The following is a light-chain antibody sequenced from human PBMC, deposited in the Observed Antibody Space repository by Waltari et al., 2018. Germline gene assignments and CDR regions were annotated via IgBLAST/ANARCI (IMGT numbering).Light chain of an antibody. CDR1: SSDIGGYNY. J-gene: IGLJ2*01. Sequence: QAALTQPPSVSGSPGQSVTISCTGTSSDIGGYNYVSWYQQHTGKAPKLMIYEVTKRPCGVSRRFSGSKSGNTASLTISGLQADDAADYYCSSYAGSNTGVFGGGTRLTVL. CDR2: EVT. CDR3: SSYAGSNTGV. V-gene: IGLV2-14*01.